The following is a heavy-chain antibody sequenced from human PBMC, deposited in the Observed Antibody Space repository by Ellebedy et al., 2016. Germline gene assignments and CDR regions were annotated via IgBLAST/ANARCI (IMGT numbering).Heavy chain of an antibody. CDR2: ISTSGNTI. CDR1: GFTFSDYY. CDR3: ARLRGGNSVRYFDY. V-gene: IGHV3-11*01. Sequence: GESLKISCAASGFTFSDYYMSWIRQAPGKGLEWVSYISTSGNTIYYADSVKGRFTISRDNAKNSLFLQMNSLRAEDTAVYYCARLRGGNSVRYFDYWGQGTLVTVSS. J-gene: IGHJ4*02. D-gene: IGHD4-23*01.